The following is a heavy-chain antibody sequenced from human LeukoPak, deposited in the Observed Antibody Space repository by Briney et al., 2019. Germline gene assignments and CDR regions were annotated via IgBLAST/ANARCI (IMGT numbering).Heavy chain of an antibody. CDR1: GYSFANYW. CDR2: MFPGDSDP. V-gene: IGHV5-51*01. CDR3: ARQEGYFDY. J-gene: IGHJ4*02. Sequence: GESLKISCKGTGYSFANYWIGWVRQLPGKGLEWMGIMFPGDSDPRYSPSFEGQVTISVDSSVSAAYLQWSSLKASDTAIYYCARQEGYFDYWGQGTLVTVSS.